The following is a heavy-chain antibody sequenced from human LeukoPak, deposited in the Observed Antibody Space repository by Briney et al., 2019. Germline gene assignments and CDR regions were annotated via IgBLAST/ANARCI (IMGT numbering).Heavy chain of an antibody. D-gene: IGHD2-2*01. Sequence: GGSLRLSCATSGFTFSSYWMGWVRHAPGKGLEWVANIKQDGSEKYYVDSVKGRFTISRDNAKNSLYLQMNSLRAEDTAVYYCARHRSTRYYYGMDVWGQGTTVTVSS. J-gene: IGHJ6*02. CDR1: GFTFSSYW. CDR3: ARHRSTRYYYGMDV. V-gene: IGHV3-7*01. CDR2: IKQDGSEK.